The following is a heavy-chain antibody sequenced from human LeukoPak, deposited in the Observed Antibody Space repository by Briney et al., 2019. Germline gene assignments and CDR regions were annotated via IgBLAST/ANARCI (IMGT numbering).Heavy chain of an antibody. CDR2: IYYSGST. J-gene: IGHJ4*02. CDR1: GGSISSGDYS. V-gene: IGHV4-30-4*01. CDR3: ARVSTQPGSSSYYFDY. Sequence: SETLSLTCTVSGGSISSGDYSWSWIRQPPGKGLEWIGSIYYSGSTYYNPSLKSRVIISVDTSKNQFSLKVTSVPAADTAVYYCARVSTQPGSSSYYFDYWGQGTLVTVSS. D-gene: IGHD3-10*01.